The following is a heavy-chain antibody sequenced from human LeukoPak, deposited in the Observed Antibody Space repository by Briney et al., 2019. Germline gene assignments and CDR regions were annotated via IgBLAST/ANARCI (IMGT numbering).Heavy chain of an antibody. J-gene: IGHJ3*02. CDR3: AREYGITMVRGVIPEGIAFDI. D-gene: IGHD3-10*01. V-gene: IGHV4-30-4*08. CDR2: IYYSGST. Sequence: SETLSLTCTVSGGSISSGDYYWSWIRQPPGKGLEWIAYIYYSGSTYYNPSLKSRVTISVDTSKNQFSLKLSSVTAADTAVYYCAREYGITMVRGVIPEGIAFDIWGQGTMVTVSS. CDR1: GGSISSGDYY.